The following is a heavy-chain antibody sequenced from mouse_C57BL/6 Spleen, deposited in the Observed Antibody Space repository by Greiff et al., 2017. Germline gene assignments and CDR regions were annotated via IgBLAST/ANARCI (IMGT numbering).Heavy chain of an antibody. J-gene: IGHJ1*03. CDR2: IEPEDGET. D-gene: IGHD1-1*01. CDR1: GFNIKDYY. V-gene: IGHV14-2*01. Sequence: VQLKESGAELVKPGASVKLSCTASGFNIKDYYMHWVKQRTEQGLEWIGRIEPEDGETKYAPKFQGKATITADTSSNTAYLQHRSLTSEDTAVYYCAKYYGSGGYFDVWGTGTTVTVSS. CDR3: AKYYGSGGYFDV.